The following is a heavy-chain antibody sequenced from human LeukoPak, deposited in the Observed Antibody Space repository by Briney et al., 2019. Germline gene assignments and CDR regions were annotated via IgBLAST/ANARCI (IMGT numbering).Heavy chain of an antibody. D-gene: IGHD6-19*01. CDR1: GFTFSSYA. CDR2: ISGSGGST. J-gene: IGHJ4*02. CDR3: AKETYSSGWYPYFDY. V-gene: IGHV3-23*01. Sequence: GGSLRLSCVASGFTFSSYAMSWVRQAPGKGLEWVSGISGSGGSTYYADSVKGRFTVSRDNSKNTLFLQMNSLRAEDTAVYYCAKETYSSGWYPYFDYWGQGTLVTVSS.